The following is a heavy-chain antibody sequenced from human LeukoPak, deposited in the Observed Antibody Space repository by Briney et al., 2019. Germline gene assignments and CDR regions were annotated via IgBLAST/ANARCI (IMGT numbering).Heavy chain of an antibody. D-gene: IGHD3-22*01. CDR1: GGSISSGGYY. J-gene: IGHJ4*02. V-gene: IGHV4-61*08. CDR2: IHYSGST. Sequence: PSETLSLTCTVSGGSISSGGYYWSWLRQSPGRGLEWMGYIHYSGSTDYNPSLKSRVTMSVDTSKNQCSLKLSSVTAADAAVYYCVREGYDSSGYFLDYWGQGTLVTVSS. CDR3: VREGYDSSGYFLDY.